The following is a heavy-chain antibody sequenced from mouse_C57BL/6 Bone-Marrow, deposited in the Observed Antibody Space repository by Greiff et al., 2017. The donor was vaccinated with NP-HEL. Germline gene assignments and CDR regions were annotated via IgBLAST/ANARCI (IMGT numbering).Heavy chain of an antibody. Sequence: EVMLVESEGGLVQPGRSMKLSCTASGFTFSDYYMAWVRQVPEKGLEWVANINYDGSSTYYLDSLKSRFIISRDNAKNILYLQMSSLKSEDTATYYCARERGWLLYFDYWGQGTTLTFSS. D-gene: IGHD2-3*01. CDR2: INYDGSST. V-gene: IGHV5-16*01. CDR3: ARERGWLLYFDY. CDR1: GFTFSDYY. J-gene: IGHJ2*01.